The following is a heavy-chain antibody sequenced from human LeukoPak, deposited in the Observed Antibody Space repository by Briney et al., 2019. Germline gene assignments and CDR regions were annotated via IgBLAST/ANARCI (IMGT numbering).Heavy chain of an antibody. J-gene: IGHJ4*02. V-gene: IGHV3-23*01. CDR3: AKGKGTGSYYYFNY. CDR1: GFTFSGYA. Sequence: GGSLRLSCAASGFTFSGYAMNWVRQAPGKGLEWVSGISGSGAGTYYADSVKGRFTISRDNSKNTLYLQMNSLTAEDTAVYHCAKGKGTGSYYYFNYWGQGTLVIVSS. D-gene: IGHD1-26*01. CDR2: ISGSGAGT.